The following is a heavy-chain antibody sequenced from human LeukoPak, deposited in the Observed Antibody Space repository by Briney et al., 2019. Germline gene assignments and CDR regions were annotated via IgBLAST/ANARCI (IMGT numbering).Heavy chain of an antibody. D-gene: IGHD4-17*01. CDR3: ARGPTVTYYYYGMDV. CDR1: GGSINSYY. CDR2: IHYDVTT. J-gene: IGHJ6*02. V-gene: IGHV4-59*01. Sequence: KTSETLSLTCTVSGGSINSYYWSWIRQPPGKGLEWIGYIHYDVTTNYNPSLESRVAISVDTSKKQFSLKMSSVTAADTAVYYCARGPTVTYYYYGMDVWGQGTTVTVSS.